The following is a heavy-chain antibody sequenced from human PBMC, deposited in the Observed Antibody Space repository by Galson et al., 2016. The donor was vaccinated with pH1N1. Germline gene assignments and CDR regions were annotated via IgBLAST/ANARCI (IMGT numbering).Heavy chain of an antibody. CDR1: GFTFSVFA. CDR3: VKYDCSGYYYGRLAN. CDR2: ISASGAST. Sequence: SLRLSCAASGFTFSVFAMCWVRQAPGKGLEWVSGISASGASTHFADSVKGRFTISRDNSKNALYLEMNSLTGEDTAFYYCVKYDCSGYYYGRLANWGQGTLVTVSS. J-gene: IGHJ4*02. D-gene: IGHD3-22*01. V-gene: IGHV3-23*01.